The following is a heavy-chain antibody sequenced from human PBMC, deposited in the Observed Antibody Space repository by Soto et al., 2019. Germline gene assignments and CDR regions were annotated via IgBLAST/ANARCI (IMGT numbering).Heavy chain of an antibody. Sequence: PSETLSLTCTVSGGSISSGGYYGMWIRQHPGKGLEWIGYIYYSGSTYYNPSLKSRVTISVDTSKNQFSLKLSSVTAADTAVYFCTTALRWEFFLGLLGWGQGTLVTVSS. CDR1: GGSISSGGYY. CDR2: IYYSGST. J-gene: IGHJ4*02. D-gene: IGHD1-26*01. CDR3: TTALRWEFFLGLLG. V-gene: IGHV4-31*03.